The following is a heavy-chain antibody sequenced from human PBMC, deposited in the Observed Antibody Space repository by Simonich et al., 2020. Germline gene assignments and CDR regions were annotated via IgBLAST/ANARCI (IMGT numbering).Heavy chain of an antibody. CDR1: GFTFSSYD. CDR3: ARGGYSGSYNWFDP. Sequence: EVQLVESGGGLVQPGGSLRLSCAASGFTFSSYDMHWVSQPKVKGLGWVSASGTAGDTYAPGSVKGRFTISRENAKNSLYLQMNSLRAGDTAVYYCARGGYSGSYNWFDPWGQGTLVTVSS. V-gene: IGHV3-13*01. J-gene: IGHJ5*02. CDR2: SGTAGDT. D-gene: IGHD1-26*01.